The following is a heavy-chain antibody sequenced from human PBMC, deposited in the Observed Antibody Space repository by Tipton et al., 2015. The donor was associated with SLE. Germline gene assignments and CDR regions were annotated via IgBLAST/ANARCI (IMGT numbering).Heavy chain of an antibody. CDR3: ARGHGIAAAGPFDY. D-gene: IGHD6-13*01. CDR1: GGSFSGYY. Sequence: TLSLTCAVYGGSFSGYYWSWIRQPPGKGLGWIGEINHSGSTNYNPSPKSRVTISVDTSKNQFSLKLSSVTAADTAVYYCARGHGIAAAGPFDYWGQGTLVTVSS. J-gene: IGHJ4*02. V-gene: IGHV4-34*01. CDR2: INHSGST.